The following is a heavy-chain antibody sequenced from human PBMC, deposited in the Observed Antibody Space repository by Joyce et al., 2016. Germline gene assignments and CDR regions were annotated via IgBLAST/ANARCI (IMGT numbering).Heavy chain of an antibody. J-gene: IGHJ4*02. V-gene: IGHV3-30-3*01. Sequence: HVQLVESGGGVVQPGRSLSLSCAASGFSFSTYEMHWVRQAPGKGLEWVAFISYDGNNEYYADSVKGRFTISRDNSKNTLYLQMNSLRAEDTAIYYCAREITMVRGVSWGQGTLVTVSS. D-gene: IGHD3-10*01. CDR2: ISYDGNNE. CDR1: GFSFSTYE. CDR3: AREITMVRGVS.